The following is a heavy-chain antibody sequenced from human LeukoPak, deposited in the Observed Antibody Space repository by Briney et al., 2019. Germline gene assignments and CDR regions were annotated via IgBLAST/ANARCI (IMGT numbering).Heavy chain of an antibody. V-gene: IGHV1-69*01. J-gene: IGHJ4*02. Sequence: SVKVSSKASGGTLSSYAISWVRPAPGQGLGWMGGIIPILVTANYAQKFQGRFTITADESTSTAYMELSSRRSEDTAVYYCARMEGYNRIFDFWGQGTLVTVSS. D-gene: IGHD5-24*01. CDR3: ARMEGYNRIFDF. CDR1: GGTLSSYA. CDR2: IIPILVTA.